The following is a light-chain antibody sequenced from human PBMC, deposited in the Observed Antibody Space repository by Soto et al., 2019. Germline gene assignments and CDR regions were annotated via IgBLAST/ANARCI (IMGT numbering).Light chain of an antibody. CDR1: SSDVGRHNL. CDR2: EVS. CDR3: CSYADHMWV. J-gene: IGLJ3*02. V-gene: IGLV2-23*02. Sequence: QSVLTQPASVSGSPGQSITISCTGTSSDVGRHNLVSWYQQHPGKAPKLIIYEVSKRPSGVSNRFSGSKSGNTASLTISGLQAEDEADYSCCSYADHMWVFGGGTKLTV.